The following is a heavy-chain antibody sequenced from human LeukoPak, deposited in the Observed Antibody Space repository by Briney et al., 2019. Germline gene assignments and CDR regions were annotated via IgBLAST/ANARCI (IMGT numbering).Heavy chain of an antibody. CDR2: ISSSSSYI. D-gene: IGHD2-21*02. CDR1: GFTFSSYS. CDR3: ARHIVVVTAIVFDY. V-gene: IGHV3-21*01. J-gene: IGHJ4*02. Sequence: GGSLRLSCAASGFTFSSYSMNWVRQAPGKGLEWVSSISSSSSYIYYADSVKGRFTISRDNAKNSLYLQMNSLRAEDTAVYYCARHIVVVTAIVFDYWGQGTLVTVSS.